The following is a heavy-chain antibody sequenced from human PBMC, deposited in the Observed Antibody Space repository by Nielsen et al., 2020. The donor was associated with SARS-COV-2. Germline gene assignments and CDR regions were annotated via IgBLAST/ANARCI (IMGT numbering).Heavy chain of an antibody. J-gene: IGHJ4*02. CDR2: IWYDGSNE. CDR1: GFTVSSNY. CDR3: ARLSNFWSGYNDY. D-gene: IGHD3-3*01. V-gene: IGHV3-33*08. Sequence: SLKISCAASGFTVSSNYMSWVRQAPGKGLEWVAGIWYDGSNENYAESVKGRFTISRDNSKNTLFLQMDSLTADDTAVYFCARLSNFWSGYNDYWGQGTLVIVSS.